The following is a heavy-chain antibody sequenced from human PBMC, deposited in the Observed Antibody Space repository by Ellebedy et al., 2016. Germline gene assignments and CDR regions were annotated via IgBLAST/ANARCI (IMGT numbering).Heavy chain of an antibody. V-gene: IGHV3-74*01. CDR2: INGDGSST. Sequence: GESLKISXAASGFAFNTYWMHWVRQVPGKGLEWVSHINGDGSSTTYADSVKGRFTISRDNAKNTLYLQMNSLRAEDTAVYYCRQGHYANYWGQGTLVTVSS. CDR1: GFAFNTYW. D-gene: IGHD2-8*01. CDR3: RQGHYANY. J-gene: IGHJ4*02.